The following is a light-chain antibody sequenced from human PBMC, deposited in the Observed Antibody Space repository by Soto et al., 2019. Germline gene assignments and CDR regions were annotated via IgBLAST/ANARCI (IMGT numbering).Light chain of an antibody. CDR2: EVT. CDR1: SSDVGGYNH. Sequence: QSVLTQPPSASGSPGQSVTISCTGTSSDVGGYNHVSWYQQHPGKAPRLMISEVTKRPSGVPDRFAGSRSGNTASLTVSGLQAEDEVDYYCSSYADGNSWVFGGGTQLTVL. J-gene: IGLJ3*02. V-gene: IGLV2-8*01. CDR3: SSYADGNSWV.